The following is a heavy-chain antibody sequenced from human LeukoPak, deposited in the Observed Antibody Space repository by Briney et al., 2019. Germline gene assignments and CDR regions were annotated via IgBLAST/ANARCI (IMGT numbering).Heavy chain of an antibody. D-gene: IGHD2-8*02. V-gene: IGHV3-73*01. CDR1: GSTFSDSY. Sequence: GGSLRLSCAASGSTFSDSYMHWVRQASGKGLEWVGLIRTKTRNYAATYAESVKGRFTISRGDSKNTAYLQMNSLKMEDTAVYYCTRQNCTGGSCSYVDCWGQGTLVTVSS. J-gene: IGHJ4*02. CDR2: IRTKTRNYAA. CDR3: TRQNCTGGSCSYVDC.